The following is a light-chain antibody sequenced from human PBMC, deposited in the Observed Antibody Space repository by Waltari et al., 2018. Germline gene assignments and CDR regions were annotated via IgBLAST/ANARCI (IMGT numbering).Light chain of an antibody. J-gene: IGKJ1*01. CDR3: QHYVRLPAT. V-gene: IGKV3-20*01. CDR2: DAS. CDR1: QSVGRS. Sequence: EIVLTQSPGTLPLSPGERATLACRASQSVGRSLAWYQQKPGQAPRLLIYDASRRATGIPDRFSGSGSGTDFSLTISTLEPEDFAVYYCQHYVRLPATFGQGTKVEI.